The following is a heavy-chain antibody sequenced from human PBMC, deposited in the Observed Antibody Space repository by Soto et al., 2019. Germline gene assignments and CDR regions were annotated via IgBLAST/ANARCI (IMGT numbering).Heavy chain of an antibody. J-gene: IGHJ4*02. V-gene: IGHV4-59*08. CDR1: GGSISSYY. CDR3: ARSERFLEWLPYDY. D-gene: IGHD3-3*01. CDR2: IYYSGST. Sequence: SETLSLTCTVSGGSISSYYWSWIRQPPGKGLEWIGYIYYSGSTNYNPSLKSRVTISVDTSKNQFSLKLSSVTAADTAVYYCARSERFLEWLPYDYWGQGTLVTVSS.